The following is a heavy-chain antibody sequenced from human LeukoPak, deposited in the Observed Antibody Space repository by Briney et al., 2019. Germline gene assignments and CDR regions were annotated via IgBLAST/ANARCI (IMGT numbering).Heavy chain of an antibody. J-gene: IGHJ6*03. CDR1: GYTFTSYG. CDR2: ISAYNGNT. D-gene: IGHD6-6*01. V-gene: IGHV1-18*01. Sequence: ASVKVPCKASGYTFTSYGISRVRQAPGQGLEWMGWISAYNGNTNYAQKLQGRVTMTTDTSTSTAYMELRSPRSDDTAVYYCARGSIAARSYYYYMDVWGKGTTVTVSS. CDR3: ARGSIAARSYYYYMDV.